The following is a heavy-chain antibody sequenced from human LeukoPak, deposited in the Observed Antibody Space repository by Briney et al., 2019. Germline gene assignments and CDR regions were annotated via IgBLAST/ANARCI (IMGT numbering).Heavy chain of an antibody. CDR1: RFIFDNYG. CDR2: ISDDGYST. D-gene: IGHD3-16*01. Sequence: GGSLRLSCAASRFIFDNYGMTWVRQAPGKGLEWVSGISDDGYSTYYADSVKGRFTISRDNSKNTLYLHMSSLRVEDTAVFYCARVAPPLDDYIQGSFPYYFDYWGQGTPVTVSS. CDR3: ARVAPPLDDYIQGSFPYYFDY. J-gene: IGHJ4*02. V-gene: IGHV3-23*01.